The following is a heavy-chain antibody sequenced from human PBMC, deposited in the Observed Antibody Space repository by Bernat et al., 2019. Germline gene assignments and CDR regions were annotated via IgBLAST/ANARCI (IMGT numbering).Heavy chain of an antibody. CDR1: GFTFNSYA. CDR3: ARSGGSSDDY. D-gene: IGHD6-6*01. CDR2: ISGSGTTT. V-gene: IGHV3-23*01. Sequence: EVQVLESGGGLVQPGGSLRLSCAASGFTFNSYAMNWVRQAPGKGLEWVSGISGSGTTTFYADSVKGRFTISRDNSKNTLFLQMNSLRAEDTAVYFCARSGGSSDDYWGQGTLVTVSS. J-gene: IGHJ4*02.